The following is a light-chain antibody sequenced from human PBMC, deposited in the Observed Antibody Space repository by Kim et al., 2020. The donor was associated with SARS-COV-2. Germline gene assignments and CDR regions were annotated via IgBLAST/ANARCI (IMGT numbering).Light chain of an antibody. CDR1: QTVTSKY. J-gene: IGKJ5*01. CDR3: QQYGSAPLT. CDR2: GAS. Sequence: EIVLTQSPGTLSLSPGERATLSCRASQTVTSKYLAWYQQKPGQAPRLLISGASTRAPGVPDRFSGSGSRTDFTLTISGLEPDDFAVYICQQYGSAPLTFDRGTRLEIK. V-gene: IGKV3-20*01.